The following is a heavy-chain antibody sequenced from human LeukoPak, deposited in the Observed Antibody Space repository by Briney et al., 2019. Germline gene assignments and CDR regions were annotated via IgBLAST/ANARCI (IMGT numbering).Heavy chain of an antibody. V-gene: IGHV3-23*01. CDR3: AKSYSSSWYMCFDY. J-gene: IGHJ4*02. CDR2: TSGSGGST. CDR1: GFTFSSYA. Sequence: GGSLRLSCAASGFTFSSYAMSWVRQAPGKGLEWVSATSGSGGSTYYADSVKGRFTISRDNSKNTLYLQMNSLRAEDTAVYYCAKSYSSSWYMCFDYWGQGTLVTVSS. D-gene: IGHD6-13*01.